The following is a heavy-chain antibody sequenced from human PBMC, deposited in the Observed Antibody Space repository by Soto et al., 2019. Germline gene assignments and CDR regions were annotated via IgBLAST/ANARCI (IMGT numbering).Heavy chain of an antibody. D-gene: IGHD2-2*02. CDR1: GFTFSTYS. J-gene: IGHJ6*02. V-gene: IGHV3-21*01. CDR2: ISSRSEI. Sequence: GGSLRLSCVASGFTFSTYSINWVGQAPGKGLEWVSSISSRSEIYYADSVNGRFTISRDNAKNSVSLQMNSLRAEDTAVYYCAREYTAWPLAYGLDVWGQGTTVTVSS. CDR3: AREYTAWPLAYGLDV.